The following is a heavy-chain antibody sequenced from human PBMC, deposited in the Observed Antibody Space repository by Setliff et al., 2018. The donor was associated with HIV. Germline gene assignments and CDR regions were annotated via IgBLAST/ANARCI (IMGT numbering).Heavy chain of an antibody. D-gene: IGHD3-10*01. J-gene: IGHJ4*01. CDR1: GYTFTTYS. CDR3: VRGALLAAFDFDY. V-gene: IGHV1-3*01. Sequence: ASVKVSCKASGYTFTTYSLHWVRQAPGHSLEWVGWINVGKGDTKYSQELQDRVTITRDTSANTAYTELSSLRSDDTAVYFCVRGALLAAFDFDYWGQGTLVTVSS. CDR2: INVGKGDT.